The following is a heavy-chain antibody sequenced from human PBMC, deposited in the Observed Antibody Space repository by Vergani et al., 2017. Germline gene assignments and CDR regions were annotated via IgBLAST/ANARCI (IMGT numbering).Heavy chain of an antibody. J-gene: IGHJ4*02. CDR3: ARHTTYTDY. Sequence: EVELVQSGPEMRNPGASLKISCKGAEYIFGNYWIGWVRQMPGKGLEWMGIIYPADSDTRYSPSFQGQVTISADTSISTAFMQWYNLKASDTALYYCARHTTYTDYWGQGTLVTVSS. CDR2: IYPADSDT. CDR1: EYIFGNYW. D-gene: IGHD1-1*01. V-gene: IGHV5-51*01.